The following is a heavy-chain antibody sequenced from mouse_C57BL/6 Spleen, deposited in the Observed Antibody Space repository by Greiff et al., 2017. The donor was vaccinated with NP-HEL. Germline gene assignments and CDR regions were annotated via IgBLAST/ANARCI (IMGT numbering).Heavy chain of an antibody. Sequence: EVQLQQSGPVLVKPGASVKMSCKASGYTFTDYYMNWVKQSHGKSLEWIGVINPYNGGTSYNQKFKGKATLTVDKSSSTAYMELNSLTSEDSAVYYCATDYYYYAIAYWGQGTLVTVSA. D-gene: IGHD2-4*01. CDR3: ATDYYYYAIAY. V-gene: IGHV1-19*01. J-gene: IGHJ3*01. CDR1: GYTFTDYY. CDR2: INPYNGGT.